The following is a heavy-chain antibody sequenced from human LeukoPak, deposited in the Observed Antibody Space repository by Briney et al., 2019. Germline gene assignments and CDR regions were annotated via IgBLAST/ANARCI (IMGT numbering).Heavy chain of an antibody. Sequence: PGGSLRLSCAASGFTFSSYAMHWVCQAPGKGLEWVAIISYDGSNKYYADSVKGRFTISRDNSKNTLYLQMNSLRAEDTAVYYCAKAPPNCNTVSSYADYWGQGTLVTVSS. V-gene: IGHV3-30*18. J-gene: IGHJ4*02. CDR1: GFTFSSYA. CDR3: AKAPPNCNTVSSYADY. D-gene: IGHD2-2*01. CDR2: ISYDGSNK.